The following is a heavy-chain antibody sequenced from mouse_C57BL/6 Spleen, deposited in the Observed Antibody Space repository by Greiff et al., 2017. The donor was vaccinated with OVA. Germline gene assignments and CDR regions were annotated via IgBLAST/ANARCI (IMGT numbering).Heavy chain of an antibody. CDR1: GYTFTSYW. Sequence: VQLQQPGTELVKPGASVKLSCKASGYTFTSYWMHWVKQRPGQGLEWIGNINPRNGGTNYNEKFKSKATLTVDKSSSTAYMQLSSLTSEDSAVYYCARDYGSSYEYFDVWGTGTTVTVSS. D-gene: IGHD1-1*01. J-gene: IGHJ1*03. CDR3: ARDYGSSYEYFDV. CDR2: INPRNGGT. V-gene: IGHV1-53*01.